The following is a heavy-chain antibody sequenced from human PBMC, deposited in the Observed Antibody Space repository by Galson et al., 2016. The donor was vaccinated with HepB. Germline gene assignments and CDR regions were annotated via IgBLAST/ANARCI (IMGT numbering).Heavy chain of an antibody. CDR1: GFIFSNYA. D-gene: IGHD3/OR15-3a*01. CDR2: IHNDALVT. CDR3: AKWQGGLWTNYYIDY. V-gene: IGHV3-23*03. J-gene: IGHJ4*02. Sequence: SLRLSCAASGFIFSNYAMSWVRQAPGKGLEWVSIIHNDALVTYYGDSVKGRFTISRDNSKNTLYLQMNSLRADDTAVYYCAKWQGGLWTNYYIDYWGQGTLVTVSS.